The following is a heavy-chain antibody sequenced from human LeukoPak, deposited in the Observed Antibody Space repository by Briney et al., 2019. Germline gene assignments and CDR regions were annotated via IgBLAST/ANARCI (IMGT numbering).Heavy chain of an antibody. CDR1: GGSISSYY. D-gene: IGHD6-6*01. J-gene: IGHJ3*02. CDR2: IYYSGST. V-gene: IGHV4-59*01. CDR3: ARVSTYSSSSGSAFDI. Sequence: PSETLSLTCTVSGGSISSYYWSWIRQPPGKGLEWIGYIYYSGSTNYNPSLKSRVTISVDTSKNQFSLKLSSVTAADTAVYYCARVSTYSSSSGSAFDIWGQGTMVTVSS.